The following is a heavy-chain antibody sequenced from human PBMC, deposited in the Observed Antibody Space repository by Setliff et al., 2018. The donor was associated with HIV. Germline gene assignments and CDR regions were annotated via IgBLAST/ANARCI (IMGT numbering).Heavy chain of an antibody. J-gene: IGHJ3*02. CDR2: IIPMFGTL. V-gene: IGHV1-69*05. CDR1: GSTFSSYA. D-gene: IGHD1-26*01. Sequence: SVKVSCKASGSTFSSYAINWVRQAPGQGLEWMGGIIPMFGTLNFAQKFQGRVTITTDESTSTAYMELNSLRSEDTAVYYCARGHSHGYGYSGSYGPFDIWGQGTMVTVSS. CDR3: ARGHSHGYGYSGSYGPFDI.